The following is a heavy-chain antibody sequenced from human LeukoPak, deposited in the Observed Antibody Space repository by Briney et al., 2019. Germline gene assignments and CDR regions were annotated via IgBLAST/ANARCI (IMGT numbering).Heavy chain of an antibody. Sequence: GGSLRLSCAASGFTVSTYSMTWVRQAPGKGLECVSAIYSGGSTYYADSVKGRFTVSRDNSKNTLYLQMNSLRAEDTAMYYCARGLGYCTSTTCLLPFDYWGQGTLVTASS. CDR3: ARGLGYCTSTTCLLPFDY. CDR1: GFTVSTYS. CDR2: IYSGGST. V-gene: IGHV3-53*01. J-gene: IGHJ4*02. D-gene: IGHD2-2*01.